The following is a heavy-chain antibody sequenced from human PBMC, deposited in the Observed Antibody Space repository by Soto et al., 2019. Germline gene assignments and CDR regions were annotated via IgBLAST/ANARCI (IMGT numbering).Heavy chain of an antibody. CDR2: VYWDDDK. V-gene: IGHV2-5*02. J-gene: IGHJ4*02. CDR3: AHRQAGYNSGWNEVYFDY. Sequence: QITLKESGPTLVKPTETLTLTCTFSGFSLTTSGVGVGWIRQPPGKALEWLAVVYWDDDKRYSPSLRSRLTITKDASKNQVVLTMTNMDPVDTATYYCAHRQAGYNSGWNEVYFDYWGQGTLVAVSS. CDR1: GFSLTTSGVG. D-gene: IGHD6-19*01.